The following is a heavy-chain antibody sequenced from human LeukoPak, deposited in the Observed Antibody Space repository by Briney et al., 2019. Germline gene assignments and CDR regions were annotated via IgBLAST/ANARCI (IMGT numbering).Heavy chain of an antibody. D-gene: IGHD5-12*01. CDR2: IKPDGSQE. V-gene: IGHV3-7*01. Sequence: PGGSLRLSCAGSGFTFSSYRMTWVRQAPGKGLEWMANIKPDGSQENYVDSAKGRFTISRDNAKESVLLQMNSLRAEDTAGYYCVRVGFSDEGFDHWGQGTLVTVSS. CDR1: GFTFSSYR. CDR3: VRVGFSDEGFDH. J-gene: IGHJ4*02.